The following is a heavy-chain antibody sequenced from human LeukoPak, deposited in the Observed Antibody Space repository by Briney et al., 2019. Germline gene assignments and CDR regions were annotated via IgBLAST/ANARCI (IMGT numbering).Heavy chain of an antibody. CDR2: ISGSGGST. D-gene: IGHD2-2*01. J-gene: IGHJ5*02. CDR1: GFTFSSYA. V-gene: IGHV3-23*01. CDR3: AKEFVVVPAAKGYYNWFDP. Sequence: PGGSLRLSCAASGFTFSSYAMSWVRQAPGKGLEWVSAISGSGGSTYYADSVKGRFTISRDNSKNTLYLQMNSLRAEDTAVYYCAKEFVVVPAAKGYYNWFDPWGQGNLVTVSS.